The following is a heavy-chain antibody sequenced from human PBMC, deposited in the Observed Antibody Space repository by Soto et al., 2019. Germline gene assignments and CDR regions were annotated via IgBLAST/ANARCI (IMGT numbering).Heavy chain of an antibody. V-gene: IGHV4-31*03. CDR3: ARGYDILTFDY. J-gene: IGHJ4*02. CDR1: GGSISSGGYY. CDR2: IYYSGST. D-gene: IGHD3-9*01. Sequence: QVQLQESGPGLVKPSQTLSLTCTVSGGSISSGGYYWSWIRQHPGKGLEWLGYIYYSGSTYYNPSLKSRVTISVDTSKNQVSMKLSSVTAADTAVYYCARGYDILTFDYWGQGTLVTVSS.